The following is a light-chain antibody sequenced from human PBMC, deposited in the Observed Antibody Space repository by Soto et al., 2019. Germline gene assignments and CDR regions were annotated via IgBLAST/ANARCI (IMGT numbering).Light chain of an antibody. V-gene: IGLV1-44*01. Sequence: QSVLTQPATASGTPGQRVTISYSGSNSNIGSNPVHWYQQFPGTAPKVLIYSTYQRPSGVPDRFSGSKSGTSASLAISGLQSEDEADYYCAAWDDRLSDLLFGGGTKVTVL. J-gene: IGLJ2*01. CDR2: STY. CDR3: AAWDDRLSDLL. CDR1: NSNIGSNP.